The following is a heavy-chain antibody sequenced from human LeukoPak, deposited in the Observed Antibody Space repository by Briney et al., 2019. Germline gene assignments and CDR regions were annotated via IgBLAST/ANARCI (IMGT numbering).Heavy chain of an antibody. Sequence: GGSLRLSCTASGFTLSSYAMSWVRQAPGEGLEWVSTISGSADNTNYAEAVKGRFTISRDDSKNTMYLQMNSLRAEDTAVYYCAKQGFGCWGQGTLVTVSS. CDR1: GFTLSSYA. J-gene: IGHJ4*02. V-gene: IGHV3-23*01. CDR2: ISGSADNT. CDR3: AKQGFGC.